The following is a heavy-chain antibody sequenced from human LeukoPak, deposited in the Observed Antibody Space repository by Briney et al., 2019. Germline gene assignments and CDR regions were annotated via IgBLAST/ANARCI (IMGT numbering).Heavy chain of an antibody. J-gene: IGHJ1*01. Sequence: SETLSLTCTVSGGSISSGNYYWNWIRQPAGKGLEWIGRIYTSGSTNYNPSLKSRVTISVDTSKNQFSPKLSSVTAADTAVYYCASGGIVVGATAIQHWGQGTLVTVSS. V-gene: IGHV4-61*02. CDR3: ASGGIVVGATAIQH. CDR2: IYTSGST. CDR1: GGSISSGNYY. D-gene: IGHD1-26*01.